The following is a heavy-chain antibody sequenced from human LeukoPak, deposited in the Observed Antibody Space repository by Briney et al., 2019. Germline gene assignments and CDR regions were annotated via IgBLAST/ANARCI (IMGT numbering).Heavy chain of an antibody. CDR1: GFTFSGYW. CDR2: INSDGSST. Sequence: GGSLRLSCAASGFTFSGYWMHWVRQAPGKGLVWVSRINSDGSSTSYADSVKGRFTISRDNAKNTLYVQMNSLRAEDTAVYYCARWGYSYDSSGHFYYMDVWGKGTTVTVSS. D-gene: IGHD3-22*01. CDR3: ARWGYSYDSSGHFYYMDV. J-gene: IGHJ6*03. V-gene: IGHV3-74*01.